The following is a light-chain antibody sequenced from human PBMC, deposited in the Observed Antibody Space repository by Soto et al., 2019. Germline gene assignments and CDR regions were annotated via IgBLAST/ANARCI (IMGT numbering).Light chain of an antibody. J-gene: IGKJ1*01. CDR2: DAS. CDR3: QQYNTYSLT. Sequence: DTPMAHSPPTLRASGPERGTLXSPSSQSVSTWVAWYQQQPGKAPRLLISDASTLESGIPSRFSGSGSGTEFTLTISSLQPDDVATYYCQQYNTYSLTFGQGTKVDIK. CDR1: QSVSTW. V-gene: IGKV1-5*01.